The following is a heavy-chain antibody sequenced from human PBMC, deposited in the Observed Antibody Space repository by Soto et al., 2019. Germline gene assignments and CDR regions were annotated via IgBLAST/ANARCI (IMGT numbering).Heavy chain of an antibody. V-gene: IGHV3-23*01. Sequence: EVQLLESGGGLVQPGGSLRLSCAASGFTFSSYAMRWVRQAPVKGLEWVSAISGSGDSTYYAASVKGRFTTSRDNSKNSLYLQMNSLRAEDTAVYYCARRGSGSYYDYWGQGTLVTVSS. CDR1: GFTFSSYA. D-gene: IGHD1-26*01. J-gene: IGHJ4*02. CDR3: ARRGSGSYYDY. CDR2: ISGSGDST.